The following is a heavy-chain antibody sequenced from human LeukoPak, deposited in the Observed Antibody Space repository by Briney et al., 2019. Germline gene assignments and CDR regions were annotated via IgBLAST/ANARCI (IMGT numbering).Heavy chain of an antibody. CDR1: GFTFSSYW. D-gene: IGHD2-2*01. V-gene: IGHV3-7*01. J-gene: IGHJ6*02. Sequence: PGGSLRLSCAASGFTFSSYWMSWVRQAPGKGLEWVANIKQDGSEKYYVDSVKGRFTISRDNAKNSLYLQMNRLRAEDTAVYYCARFGYCSSTSCPGYYYYGMDVWGQGTTVTVSS. CDR3: ARFGYCSSTSCPGYYYYGMDV. CDR2: IKQDGSEK.